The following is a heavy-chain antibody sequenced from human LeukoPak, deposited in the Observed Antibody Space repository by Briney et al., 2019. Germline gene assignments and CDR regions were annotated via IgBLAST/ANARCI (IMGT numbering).Heavy chain of an antibody. D-gene: IGHD6-19*01. Sequence: SVKVSCKASGYTFTSYAISWVRQAPGQGLEWMGGIIPIFGTANYAQKFQGRVTITADESTSTAYMELSSLRSEDTAVYYCARVLGIAVAGAYYYYYGMDVWGQGTTVTVSS. V-gene: IGHV1-69*13. CDR1: GYTFTSYA. CDR2: IIPIFGTA. CDR3: ARVLGIAVAGAYYYYYGMDV. J-gene: IGHJ6*02.